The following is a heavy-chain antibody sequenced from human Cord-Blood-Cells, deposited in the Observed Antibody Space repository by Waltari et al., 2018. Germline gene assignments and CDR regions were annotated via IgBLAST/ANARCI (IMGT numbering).Heavy chain of an antibody. J-gene: IGHJ6*02. D-gene: IGHD2-15*01. CDR3: ARAVESCSGGSCYSYYYGMDV. CDR1: GYSISSGYY. CDR2: IYHSGST. Sequence: QVQLQESGPGLVKPSETLSLTCTVSGYSISSGYYWGWIRQPPGKGLEWIGSIYHSGSTYYNPSLKSRVTISVDTSKNQFSRKLSSVTAADTAVYYCARAVESCSGGSCYSYYYGMDVWGQGTTVTVSS. V-gene: IGHV4-38-2*02.